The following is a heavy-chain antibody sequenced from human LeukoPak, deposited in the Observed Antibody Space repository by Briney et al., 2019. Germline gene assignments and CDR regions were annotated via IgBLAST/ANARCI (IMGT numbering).Heavy chain of an antibody. Sequence: SETLSLTCTVSGGSTRNYYWNWIRQPPGKGLEWIGYIYDSGSTNYNPSLKSRVTISVDMSKNQSSLKLSSVTAADTAVYYCARDYAGSSSWNWFDPWGQGTLVTVSS. CDR3: ARDYAGSSSWNWFDP. V-gene: IGHV4-59*01. J-gene: IGHJ5*02. D-gene: IGHD6-13*01. CDR2: IYDSGST. CDR1: GGSTRNYY.